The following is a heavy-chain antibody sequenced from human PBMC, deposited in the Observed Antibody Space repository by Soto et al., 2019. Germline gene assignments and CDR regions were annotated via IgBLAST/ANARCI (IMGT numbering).Heavy chain of an antibody. CDR2: INPSGGST. V-gene: IGHV1-46*03. Sequence: ASVKVSCKASGYTFTSYYMHWVRQAPGQGLEWVGIINPSGGSTSYAQKFQGRVTMTRDTSTSTVYMELSSLRSEDTAVYYCASLAMVRGVIQTDYWGQGTRVTVAS. J-gene: IGHJ4*02. CDR3: ASLAMVRGVIQTDY. D-gene: IGHD3-10*01. CDR1: GYTFTSYY.